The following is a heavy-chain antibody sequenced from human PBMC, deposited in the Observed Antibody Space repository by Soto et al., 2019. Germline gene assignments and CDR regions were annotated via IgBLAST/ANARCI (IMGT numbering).Heavy chain of an antibody. CDR3: AKDPGPNDHYYDTDV. CDR1: GFTFTKYG. V-gene: IGHV3-23*01. D-gene: IGHD1-7*01. J-gene: IGHJ6*02. Sequence: GGSLRLSCVASGFTFTKYGMSWVRQAPGKGPEWISAINSGGGSTYYADSARGRFTISRDNSKNTLYLQMNSLRADDTAVYYCAKDPGPNDHYYDTDVWGQGTTVTVSS. CDR2: INSGGGST.